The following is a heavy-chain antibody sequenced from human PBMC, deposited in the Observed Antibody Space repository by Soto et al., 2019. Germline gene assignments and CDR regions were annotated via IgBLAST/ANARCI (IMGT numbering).Heavy chain of an antibody. V-gene: IGHV3-23*01. J-gene: IGHJ6*02. CDR3: AKGELLGMVRRADYYYGMDV. D-gene: IGHD3-10*01. Sequence: GGSLRLSXAASGFTFSSYAMSWVRQAPGKGLEWVSAISGSGGSTYYADSVKGRFTISRDNSKNTLYLQMNSLRAEDTAVYYCAKGELLGMVRRADYYYGMDVWGQGTTVTVS. CDR1: GFTFSSYA. CDR2: ISGSGGST.